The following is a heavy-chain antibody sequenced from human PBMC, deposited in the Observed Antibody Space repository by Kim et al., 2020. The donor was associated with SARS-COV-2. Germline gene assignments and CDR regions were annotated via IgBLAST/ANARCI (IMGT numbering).Heavy chain of an antibody. J-gene: IGHJ4*02. CDR3: AKDRDYGGKGGADY. CDR1: GFTFSDYA. CDR2: IWYDGSNK. Sequence: GGSLRLSCAASGFTFSDYAIHWVRQAPGKGLEWVAVIWYDGSNKYYADSVKGRFTISRDNSKNTLYLQMNSLRAEDTAMYYCAKDRDYGGKGGADYWGQGTLVTVSS. D-gene: IGHD4-17*01. V-gene: IGHV3-33*06.